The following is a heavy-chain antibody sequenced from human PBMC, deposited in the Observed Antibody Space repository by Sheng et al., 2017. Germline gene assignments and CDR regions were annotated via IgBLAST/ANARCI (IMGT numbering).Heavy chain of an antibody. Sequence: QVQLVESGGGVVQPGRSLRLSCAASGFTFSSYAMHWVRQAPGKGLEWVAVISYDGSNKYYADSVKGRFTISRDNSKNTLYLQMNSLRAEDTAVYYCARVPFRYGSGVISHDYWGQGTLVTVSS. J-gene: IGHJ4*02. CDR3: ARVPFRYGSGVISHDY. D-gene: IGHD3-10*01. V-gene: IGHV3-30*04. CDR1: GFTFSSYA. CDR2: ISYDGSNK.